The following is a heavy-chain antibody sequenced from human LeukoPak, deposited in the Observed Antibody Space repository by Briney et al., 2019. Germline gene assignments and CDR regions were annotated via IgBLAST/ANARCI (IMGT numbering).Heavy chain of an antibody. Sequence: SVKVSCKASGGTFSSYAISWVRQAPGQGLEWMGGIIPIFGTANYAQKFQGRVTITADESTSTAYMELSSLRSEDTAVYYCARELGNRYNWNDGEGAFDIWGQGTMVTVPS. D-gene: IGHD1-1*01. CDR2: IIPIFGTA. CDR1: GGTFSSYA. J-gene: IGHJ3*02. V-gene: IGHV1-69*13. CDR3: ARELGNRYNWNDGEGAFDI.